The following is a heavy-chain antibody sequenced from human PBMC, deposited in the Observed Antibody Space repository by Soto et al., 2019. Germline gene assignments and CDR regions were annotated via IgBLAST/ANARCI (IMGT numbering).Heavy chain of an antibody. V-gene: IGHV1-69*13. J-gene: IGHJ4*02. D-gene: IGHD3-10*01. CDR1: GGTFSSYA. Sequence: SVKVSCKASGGTFSSYAISWARQAPGQGLEWMGGIIPIFGTANYAQKFQGRVTITADESTSTAYMELSSLRSEDTAVYYCAREYGSGSLPGTFDYWGQGTLVTVSS. CDR3: AREYGSGSLPGTFDY. CDR2: IIPIFGTA.